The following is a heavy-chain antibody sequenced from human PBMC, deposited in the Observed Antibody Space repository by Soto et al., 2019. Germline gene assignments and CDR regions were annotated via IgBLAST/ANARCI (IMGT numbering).Heavy chain of an antibody. CDR1: GGSVGSGSYY. D-gene: IGHD2-2*01. CDR3: ARDLGGDIVVVPAIHRPYWFDP. J-gene: IGHJ5*02. V-gene: IGHV4-61*01. Sequence: SETLSLTCTVSGGSVGSGSYYWSWIRQPPGKGLEWIGYIYYSGSTNYNPSLKSRVTISVDTSKNQFSLKLSSVTAADTAVYYCARDLGGDIVVVPAIHRPYWFDPWGQGTLVTVS. CDR2: IYYSGST.